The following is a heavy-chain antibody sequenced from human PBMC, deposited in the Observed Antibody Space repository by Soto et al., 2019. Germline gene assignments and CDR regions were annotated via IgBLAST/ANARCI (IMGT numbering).Heavy chain of an antibody. CDR1: GGSISSGDYY. CDR3: ARERPDGARLDP. V-gene: IGHV4-30-4*01. Sequence: QVQLQESGPGLVKPSQTLSLTCTVSGGSISSGDYYWSWIRQPPGKGLEWIGYIYYSGSTHYNPSLKSRVTISVDTSKNQFSLKPSSVTAADTAVYYCARERPDGARLDPWGQGTLVTVFS. D-gene: IGHD6-6*01. J-gene: IGHJ5*02. CDR2: IYYSGST.